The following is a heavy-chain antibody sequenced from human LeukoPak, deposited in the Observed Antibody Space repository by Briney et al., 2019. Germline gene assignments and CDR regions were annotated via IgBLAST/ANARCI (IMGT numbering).Heavy chain of an antibody. Sequence: AASVKVSCKASGYTFTGYYMHWVRQAPGQGLEWMGGIIPIFGTANYAQKFQGRVTITADESTSTAYMELSSLRSEDTAVYYCARDTGSTTGDYYYYYMDVWGKGTTVTVSS. CDR2: IIPIFGTA. CDR1: GYTFTGYY. J-gene: IGHJ6*03. D-gene: IGHD4-17*01. CDR3: ARDTGSTTGDYYYYYMDV. V-gene: IGHV1-69*13.